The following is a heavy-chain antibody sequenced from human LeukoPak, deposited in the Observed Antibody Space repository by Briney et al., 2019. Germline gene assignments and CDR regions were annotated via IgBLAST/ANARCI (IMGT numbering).Heavy chain of an antibody. V-gene: IGHV4-34*01. CDR1: GVTFSGYY. CDR3: ARAFRYYYRSGSAEPSGWFDP. J-gene: IGHJ5*02. Sequence: PSGTLCLTCAAYGVTFSGYYWSWIRQPPGRGLEWIGEINHSGSTNYNPSLKSCVSISVGTCKSKFSLMQSSGITAATAEYYCARAFRYYYRSGSAEPSGWFDPWGQGTLVTVSS. CDR2: INHSGST. D-gene: IGHD3-10*01.